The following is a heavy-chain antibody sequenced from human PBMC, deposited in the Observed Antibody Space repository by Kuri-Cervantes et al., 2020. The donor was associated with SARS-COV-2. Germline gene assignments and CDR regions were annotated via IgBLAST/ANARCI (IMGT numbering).Heavy chain of an antibody. CDR3: ASEQPSRYCSSTSCYT. D-gene: IGHD2-2*02. CDR1: GDSISSGGYY. CDR2: IYTSGST. J-gene: IGHJ5*02. V-gene: IGHV4-61*02. Sequence: LRLSCTVSGDSISSGGYYWSWIRQPAGKGLEWIGRIYTSGSTNYNPSLKSRVTMSVDTSKNQFSLKPSSVTAADTAVYYCASEQPSRYCSSTSCYTWGQGTLVTVSS.